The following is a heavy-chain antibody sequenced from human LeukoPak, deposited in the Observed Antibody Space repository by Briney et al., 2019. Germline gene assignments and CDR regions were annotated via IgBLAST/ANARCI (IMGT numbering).Heavy chain of an antibody. Sequence: SETLSLTCTVSGGSISSGSYYWSWIRQPAGKGLEWIGRIYTSGSTNYNPPLKSRVTMSVDTSKNQFSLKLSSVTAADTAVYYCARDRTTMIDLIRKTGYYMDVWGKGTTVTISS. V-gene: IGHV4-61*02. D-gene: IGHD3-22*01. CDR1: GGSISSGSYY. CDR2: IYTSGST. J-gene: IGHJ6*03. CDR3: ARDRTTMIDLIRKTGYYMDV.